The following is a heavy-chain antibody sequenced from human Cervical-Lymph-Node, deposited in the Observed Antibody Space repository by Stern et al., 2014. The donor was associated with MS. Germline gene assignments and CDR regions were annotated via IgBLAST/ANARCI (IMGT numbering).Heavy chain of an antibody. V-gene: IGHV2-5*01. J-gene: IGHJ4*02. CDR3: AHRGSVAGYGDYFDY. CDR1: GFSLSTSGVG. CDR2: IYWNDDK. D-gene: IGHD6-19*01. Sequence: QVTLKESGPTLVKPTQTLTLTCTFSGFSLSTSGVGVGWIRQPPGKALEWLALIYWNDDKRYSPSLKSRLTITKDTSKNQVVLTMTNMDPVDTATYYCAHRGSVAGYGDYFDYWGQGTLVTVSS.